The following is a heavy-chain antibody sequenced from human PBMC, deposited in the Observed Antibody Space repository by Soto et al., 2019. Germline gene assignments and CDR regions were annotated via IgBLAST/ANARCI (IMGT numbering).Heavy chain of an antibody. V-gene: IGHV3-23*01. CDR2: ISGSGCST. CDR3: AKDRFDWLPQVFDY. Sequence: GGSLRLSCAASGFTFSSYWMSWVRQAPGKGLEWVSAISGSGCSTYYADSVKGRFTISRDNSKNTLYLQMNSLRAEYTAVYYCAKDRFDWLPQVFDYWGQGTLVTVSS. CDR1: GFTFSSYW. J-gene: IGHJ4*02. D-gene: IGHD3-9*01.